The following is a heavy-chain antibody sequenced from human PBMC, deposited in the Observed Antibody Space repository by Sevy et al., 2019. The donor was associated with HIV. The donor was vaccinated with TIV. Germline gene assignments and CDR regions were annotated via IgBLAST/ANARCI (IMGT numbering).Heavy chain of an antibody. CDR2: INTDGSTT. CDR1: GFTFSTYW. J-gene: IGHJ4*02. Sequence: GGSLRLSCAASGFTFSTYWMHWVRQTPGKGLVWVSRINTDGSTTTYVDSVKGRFTISRDNAKKTLYLQMNRLRAEDTAVYYCARDSRYWGQGTLVTVSS. V-gene: IGHV3-74*01. CDR3: ARDSRY.